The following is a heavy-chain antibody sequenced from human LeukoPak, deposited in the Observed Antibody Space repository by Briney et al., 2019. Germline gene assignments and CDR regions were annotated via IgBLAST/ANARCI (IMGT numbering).Heavy chain of an antibody. J-gene: IGHJ6*02. Sequence: SETLSLTCTVSDGSIGGYYWSWIRQPAGKGLEWIGRIYASGYTNYNPSVKSRVTMSVDMSKNQFSLKLNSVTAADTAVYYCARVHFVRYCSGGSCTPEYYYYGMDVWGQGTTVTVSS. CDR2: IYASGYT. CDR1: DGSIGGYY. D-gene: IGHD2-15*01. V-gene: IGHV4-4*07. CDR3: ARVHFVRYCSGGSCTPEYYYYGMDV.